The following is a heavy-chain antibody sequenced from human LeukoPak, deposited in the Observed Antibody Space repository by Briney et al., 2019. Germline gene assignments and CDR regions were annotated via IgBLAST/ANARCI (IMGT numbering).Heavy chain of an antibody. CDR2: ISYDGSNK. CDR3: AKGRDSRDFDY. V-gene: IGHV3-30*18. CDR1: GFTFSSYG. Sequence: GESLRLSCAASGFTFSSYGMHWVRQAPGKGLEWVAVISYDGSNKYYADSVKGRFTISRDNSKNTLYLQMNSLRSEDTAVYYCAKGRDSRDFDYWGQGTLVTVSS. D-gene: IGHD6-13*01. J-gene: IGHJ4*02.